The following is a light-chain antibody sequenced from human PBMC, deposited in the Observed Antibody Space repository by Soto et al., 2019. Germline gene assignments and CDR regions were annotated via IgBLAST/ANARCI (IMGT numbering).Light chain of an antibody. V-gene: IGLV1-40*01. J-gene: IGLJ2*01. Sequence: QSALTQSPSVSGAPGQRVTISCTGTSSNIGAAYDVNWYRHLPGTAPKLLIYGNTNRPSGVPDRFSGSKSSTSASLAITGLQADDEAVYYCQSYDSGLTGSVFGGGTKLTVL. CDR2: GNT. CDR1: SSNIGAAYD. CDR3: QSYDSGLTGSV.